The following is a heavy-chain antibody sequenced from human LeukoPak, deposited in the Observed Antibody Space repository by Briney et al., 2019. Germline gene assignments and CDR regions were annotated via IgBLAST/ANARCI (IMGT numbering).Heavy chain of an antibody. D-gene: IGHD2-2*02. CDR2: ISYDGSNK. CDR1: GFTFSSYG. CDR3: AKDLSSTYQLLYQDYYYGVDV. Sequence: GGSLRLSCAASGFTFSSYGMHWVRQAPGKGLEWVAVISYDGSNKYYADSVKGRFTISRDNSKNTLYLQMNSLRAEDTAVYYCAKDLSSTYQLLYQDYYYGVDVWGQGTTVTVSS. J-gene: IGHJ6*02. V-gene: IGHV3-30*18.